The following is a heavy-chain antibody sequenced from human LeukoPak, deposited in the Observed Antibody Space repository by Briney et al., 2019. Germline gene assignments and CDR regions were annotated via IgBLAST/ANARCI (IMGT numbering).Heavy chain of an antibody. V-gene: IGHV1-69*05. J-gene: IGHJ4*02. CDR3: ARAWRGYSYGFPFDY. CDR1: GGTFSSYA. D-gene: IGHD5-18*01. Sequence: SVKVSCKASGGTFSSYAISWVRQAPGQGLEWMGGIIPIFGTANYAQKFQGRVTITTDESTSTAYMELSSLRSEDTAVYYCARAWRGYSYGFPFDYWGQGTLVTVS. CDR2: IIPIFGTA.